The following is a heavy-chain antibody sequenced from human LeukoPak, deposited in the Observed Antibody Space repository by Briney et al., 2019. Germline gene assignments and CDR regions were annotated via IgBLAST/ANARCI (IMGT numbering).Heavy chain of an antibody. CDR1: GFTFSSYA. Sequence: GGSLRLSCAASGFTFSSYAMSWVRQAPGKGLEWVSAISGSGGSTYYADSVKGRFTISRDNSKNTLYLQMNSLRAEDTAVYYCAKDGNPDYYGSGTYYGMDVWGQGTTVTVSS. CDR2: ISGSGGST. V-gene: IGHV3-23*01. CDR3: AKDGNPDYYGSGTYYGMDV. D-gene: IGHD3-10*01. J-gene: IGHJ6*02.